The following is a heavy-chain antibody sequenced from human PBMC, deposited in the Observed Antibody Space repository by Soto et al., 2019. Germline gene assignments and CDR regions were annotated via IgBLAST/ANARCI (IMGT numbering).Heavy chain of an antibody. D-gene: IGHD3-10*01. V-gene: IGHV4-39*01. CDR3: ACPGGGYYYGSGSYYYYMDV. Sequence: SETLSLTCTVSGGSISSSSYYWGWIRQPPGKGLEWIGSIYYSGSTYYNPSLKSRVTISVDPSKNQFFLKLSSVTAADTAVYYFACPGGGYYYGSGSYYYYMDVWGKGTTVTVSS. CDR2: IYYSGST. CDR1: GGSISSSSYY. J-gene: IGHJ6*03.